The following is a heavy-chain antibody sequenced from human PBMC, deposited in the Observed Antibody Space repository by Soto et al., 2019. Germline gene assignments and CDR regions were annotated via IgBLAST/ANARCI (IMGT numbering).Heavy chain of an antibody. Sequence: ASVKVSCKASGYTFTSYGISWVRQAPGQGLDWMGWISAYNGNTNYAQKLQGRVTMTTDTSTSTAYMELRSLRSDDTAVYYCARDAGSGWYVRAPFDYWGQGTLVTVPQ. CDR3: ARDAGSGWYVRAPFDY. J-gene: IGHJ4*02. V-gene: IGHV1-18*01. D-gene: IGHD6-19*01. CDR1: GYTFTSYG. CDR2: ISAYNGNT.